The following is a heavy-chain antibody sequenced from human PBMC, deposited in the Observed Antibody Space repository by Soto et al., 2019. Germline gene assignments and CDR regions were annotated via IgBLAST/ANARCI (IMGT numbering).Heavy chain of an antibody. CDR2: IIPIFGTA. CDR3: ARQATYQLLLYGMDV. V-gene: IGHV1-69*13. CDR1: GGTFSSYA. J-gene: IGHJ6*02. Sequence: GASVKVSCKASGGTFSSYAISWVRQAPGQGLEWMGGIIPIFGTANYAQKFQGRVTITADESTSTAYMELSSLRSEDTAVYYCARQATYQLLLYGMDVWGQGTTVTV. D-gene: IGHD2-2*01.